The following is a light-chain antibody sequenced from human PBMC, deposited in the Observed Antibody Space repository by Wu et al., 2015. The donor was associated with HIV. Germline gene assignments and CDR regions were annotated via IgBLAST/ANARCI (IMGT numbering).Light chain of an antibody. CDR3: QQYNSYLLT. J-gene: IGKJ4*01. CDR1: QSISSW. V-gene: IGKV1-5*03. CDR2: KAS. Sequence: DIQMTQSPSTLSASVGDRVTITCRASQSISSWLAWYQQKPGKAPKLLIYKASSLESGVPSRFSGSGSGTEFTLTISSLQPDDFATYYCQQYNSYLLTFGGRTKVEIK.